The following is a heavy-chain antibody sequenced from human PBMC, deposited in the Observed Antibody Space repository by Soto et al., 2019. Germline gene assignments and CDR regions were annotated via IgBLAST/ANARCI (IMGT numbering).Heavy chain of an antibody. Sequence: QVQLVESGGGVVQPGRSLRLSCAASGFTFSSYGMHWVRQAPGKGLEWVAVISYDGSNKYYADSVKGRFTISRDNSKNTLYLQMNSLRAEDTAVYYCAKSAVRGSGAIYGMDVWGQGTTVTVSS. CDR2: ISYDGSNK. D-gene: IGHD3-10*01. V-gene: IGHV3-30*18. CDR1: GFTFSSYG. J-gene: IGHJ6*02. CDR3: AKSAVRGSGAIYGMDV.